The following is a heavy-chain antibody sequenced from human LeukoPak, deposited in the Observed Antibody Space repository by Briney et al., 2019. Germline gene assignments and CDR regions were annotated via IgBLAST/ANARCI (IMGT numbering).Heavy chain of an antibody. J-gene: IGHJ4*02. CDR3: ARHVDSRWLQDFDY. D-gene: IGHD5-24*01. CDR1: GGSISSSSYY. CDR2: IYYSGST. Sequence: PSETLSLTCTVSGGSISSSSYYWGWIRQPPGKGLEWIGSIYYSGSTYYNPSLKSRVTISVDPSKNQFSLKLSSVTAADTAVYYCARHVDSRWLQDFDYWGQGTLVTVSS. V-gene: IGHV4-39*01.